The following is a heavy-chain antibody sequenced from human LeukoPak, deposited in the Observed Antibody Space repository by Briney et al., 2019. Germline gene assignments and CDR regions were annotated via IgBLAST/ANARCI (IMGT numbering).Heavy chain of an antibody. D-gene: IGHD2-15*01. CDR2: INTDGSYT. CDR3: ARDLGYCSGDVCYPACFDP. CDR1: GFTFSSHW. J-gene: IGHJ5*02. Sequence: PGGSLRLSCAASGFTFSSHWMHWVRQAPGKGLVWVSRINTDGSYTSYADSVKGRFTISRDNAKNSLYLQMNNLRAEDTAVYYCARDLGYCSGDVCYPACFDPWGQGTLVTVSS. V-gene: IGHV3-74*01.